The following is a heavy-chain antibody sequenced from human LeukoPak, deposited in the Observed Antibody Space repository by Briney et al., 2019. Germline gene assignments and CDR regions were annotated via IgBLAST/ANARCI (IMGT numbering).Heavy chain of an antibody. J-gene: IGHJ4*02. CDR1: GFTFSSYW. CDR2: INKDGGEK. CDR3: AKDGPGYSYGKRYDY. V-gene: IGHV3-7*03. Sequence: SGGSLRLSCAASGFTFSSYWMSWVRQAPGKGLEWVANINKDGGEKYYVDSVKGRFTISRDNAKNTLYLQMNSLRAEDTAVYYCAKDGPGYSYGKRYDYWGQGTLVTVSS. D-gene: IGHD5-18*01.